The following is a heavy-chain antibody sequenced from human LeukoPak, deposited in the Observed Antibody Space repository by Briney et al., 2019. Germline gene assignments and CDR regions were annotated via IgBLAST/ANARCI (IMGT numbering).Heavy chain of an antibody. CDR1: GFTFSSYS. V-gene: IGHV3-21*01. CDR3: AVADEATARHYYGMDV. CDR2: ISSSSSYI. D-gene: IGHD6-6*01. J-gene: IGHJ6*02. Sequence: PGGSLRLSCAASGFTFSSYSMNWVRQAPGKGLEWVSPISSSSSYIYYADSVKGRFTISRDNAKNSLYLQMNSLRAEDTAVYYCAVADEATARHYYGMDVWGQGTTVTVSS.